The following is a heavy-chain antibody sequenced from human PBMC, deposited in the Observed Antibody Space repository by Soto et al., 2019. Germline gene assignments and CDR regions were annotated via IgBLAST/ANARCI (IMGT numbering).Heavy chain of an antibody. J-gene: IGHJ5*02. CDR3: VTAWGRWFAP. V-gene: IGHV3-74*03. D-gene: IGHD3-16*01. CDR2: INSDGSYI. Sequence: EVQLVESGGGLVQPGGSLRLSCAASGFSFGAYWMHWVRQVPGKGLVWVSLINSDGSYIEYADSVRGRFTISRDNAKNTLYLPMKSLRPDETAVVYCVTAWGRWFAPGGQGALVTVSS. CDR1: GFSFGAYW.